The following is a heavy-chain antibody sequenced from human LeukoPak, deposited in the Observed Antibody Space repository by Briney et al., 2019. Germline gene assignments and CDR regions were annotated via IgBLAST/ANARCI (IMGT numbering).Heavy chain of an antibody. CDR2: ISYDGSNK. D-gene: IGHD4-11*01. CDR1: GFTFSSYS. CDR3: AREGDYSMAGAFDI. Sequence: GSLRLSCAASGFTFSSYSMNWVRQAPGKGLEWEAVISYDGSNKYYADSVEGRFTISRDNSKNTLYLQMNSLRAEDTAVYYCAREGDYSMAGAFDIWGQGTMVTVSS. J-gene: IGHJ3*02. V-gene: IGHV3-30*03.